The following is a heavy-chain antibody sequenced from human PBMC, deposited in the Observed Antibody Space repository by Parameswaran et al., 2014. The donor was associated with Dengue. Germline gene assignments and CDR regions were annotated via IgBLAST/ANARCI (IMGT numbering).Heavy chain of an antibody. CDR2: IYYSGST. CDR1: AISSA. CDR3: ASTLVGATTNFDY. V-gene: IGHV4-59*01. J-gene: IGHJ4*02. Sequence: AISSARWIRQPPGKGLEWIGYIYYSGSTNYNPSLKSRVTISVDTSKNQFSLKLSSVTAADTAVYYCASTLVGATTNFDYWGQGTLVTVSS. D-gene: IGHD1-26*01.